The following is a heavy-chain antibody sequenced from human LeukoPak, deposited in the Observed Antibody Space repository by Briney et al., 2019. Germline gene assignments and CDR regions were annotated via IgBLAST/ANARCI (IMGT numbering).Heavy chain of an antibody. V-gene: IGHV3-23*01. J-gene: IGHJ4*02. CDR1: GLTFSSYA. CDR2: ISGSGDST. CDR3: AKSPYSSSWYVDY. Sequence: GALRLSCAASGLTFSSYAMSWVRQAPGKGLEWVSTISGSGDSTYYADSVKGRFTISRDNSKNTLYLQMNSLRAEDTAVYYCAKSPYSSSWYVDYWGQGTLVTVSS. D-gene: IGHD6-13*01.